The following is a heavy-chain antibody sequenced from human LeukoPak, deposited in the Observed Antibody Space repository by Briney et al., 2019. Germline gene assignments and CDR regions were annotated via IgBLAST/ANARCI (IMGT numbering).Heavy chain of an antibody. V-gene: IGHV3-7*02. D-gene: IGHD6-13*01. CDR3: ARGVYTSNF. Sequence: GGSLRLSCAASGFTFSTYWMTWVRQAPGKGLEWVANIKQDGGEKYYVDSVRGRFTISRDNAKNSLYLQMNSLRVEDTAVYYCARGVYTSNFWGQGTMVTASS. CDR1: GFTFSTYW. J-gene: IGHJ3*01. CDR2: IKQDGGEK.